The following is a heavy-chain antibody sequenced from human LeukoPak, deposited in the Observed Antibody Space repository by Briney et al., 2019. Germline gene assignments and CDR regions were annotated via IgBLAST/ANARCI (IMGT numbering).Heavy chain of an antibody. J-gene: IGHJ4*02. V-gene: IGHV3-43*01. CDR2: ISWDGGST. CDR3: AKASHYYDSSGFDY. CDR1: GFTFDDYT. D-gene: IGHD3-22*01. Sequence: GGSLRLSCAASGFTFDDYTMHWVRQAPGKGLEWVSLISWDGGSTYYADSVKGRFTISRDNSKNSLYLQMNSLRTEDTALYYCAKASHYYDSSGFDYWGQGTLVTVSS.